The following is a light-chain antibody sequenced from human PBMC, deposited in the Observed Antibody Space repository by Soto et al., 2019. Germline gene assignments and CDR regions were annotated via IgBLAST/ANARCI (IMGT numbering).Light chain of an antibody. J-gene: IGKJ1*01. CDR1: QSLVYSDGNIY. Sequence: DVVMTQSPLSLPVTLGQPASISCRSSQSLVYSDGNIYLSWFHQRPGQSPRILIYKVSNRESGVPDRFSGSGSGTEFTLRISTVEAEDVGVYYCMQGTHWPTFGQGTKVEIK. CDR2: KVS. CDR3: MQGTHWPT. V-gene: IGKV2-30*01.